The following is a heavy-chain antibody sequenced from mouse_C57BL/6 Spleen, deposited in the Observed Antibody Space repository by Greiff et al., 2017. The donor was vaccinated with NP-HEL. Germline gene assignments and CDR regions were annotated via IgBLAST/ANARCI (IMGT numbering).Heavy chain of an antibody. J-gene: IGHJ4*01. D-gene: IGHD2-5*01. CDR3: ARSGYYSNYVGFMDY. Sequence: QVQLQQPGAELVKPGASVKLSCKASGYTFTSYWMHWVKQRPGQGLEWIGMIHPNSGSTNYNEKFKSKATLTVDKSSSTAYMQLSSLTSEDSAVYYCARSGYYSNYVGFMDYWGQGTSVTVSS. CDR2: IHPNSGST. V-gene: IGHV1-64*01. CDR1: GYTFTSYW.